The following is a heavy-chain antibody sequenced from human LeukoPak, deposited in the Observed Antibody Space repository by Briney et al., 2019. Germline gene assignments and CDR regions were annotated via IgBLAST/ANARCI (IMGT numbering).Heavy chain of an antibody. CDR2: INPSGGSR. CDR3: ARDHEYGGNSLDYFDY. D-gene: IGHD4-23*01. CDR1: GYTFTSYY. V-gene: IGHV1-46*01. J-gene: IGHJ4*02. Sequence: SVKVSCKAAGYTFTSYYMHWVRQAPGQGLEWMGIINPSGGSRSYAQKFQGRVTMTRDTSTSTVYMELSSLRSEDTAVYYCARDHEYGGNSLDYFDYWGQGTLVTVSS.